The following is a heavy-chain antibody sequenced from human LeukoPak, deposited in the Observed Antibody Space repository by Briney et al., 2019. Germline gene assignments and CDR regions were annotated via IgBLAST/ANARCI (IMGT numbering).Heavy chain of an antibody. V-gene: IGHV1-46*01. CDR1: GYTFTSYY. J-gene: IGHJ3*02. CDR3: ARNLWFGESSDAFDM. Sequence: ASVKVSCKASGYTFTSYYMHWVRQPPGQGLEWMGIINPSGGSTSYAQKFQGRVTMTRDMSTSTVYMELSSLRSEDTAVYYCARNLWFGESSDAFDMWGQGTMVTVSS. CDR2: INPSGGST. D-gene: IGHD3-10*01.